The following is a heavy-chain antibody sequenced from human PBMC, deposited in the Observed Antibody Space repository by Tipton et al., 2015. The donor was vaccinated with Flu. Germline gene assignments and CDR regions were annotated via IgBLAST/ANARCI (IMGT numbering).Heavy chain of an antibody. D-gene: IGHD3-10*01. CDR2: IYSSGSN. Sequence: TLSLTCTVSGGSISSYYWSWIRQPAGKGLEWIERIYSSGSNNYNPSLKSRVTMSVDTSKNQFSLNLSSVTAADTAVYYCARSHYGSGAYYFDYWGQGTRVTVSS. V-gene: IGHV4-4*07. J-gene: IGHJ4*02. CDR1: GGSISSYY. CDR3: ARSHYGSGAYYFDY.